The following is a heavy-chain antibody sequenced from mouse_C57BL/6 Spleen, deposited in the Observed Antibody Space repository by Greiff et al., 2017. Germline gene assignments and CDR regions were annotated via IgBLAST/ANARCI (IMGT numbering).Heavy chain of an antibody. D-gene: IGHD2-4*01. Sequence: QVQLQQSGPELVKPGASVKISCKASGYAFSSSWMNWVKQRPGKGLEWIGRIYPGDGATNYNGKFKGKATLTADNSSSTAYMQPSSLTSEDSAVYCCARSHDYDEEGYYAMDYWGQGTSVTVSS. V-gene: IGHV1-82*01. CDR3: ARSHDYDEEGYYAMDY. J-gene: IGHJ4*01. CDR2: IYPGDGAT. CDR1: GYAFSSSW.